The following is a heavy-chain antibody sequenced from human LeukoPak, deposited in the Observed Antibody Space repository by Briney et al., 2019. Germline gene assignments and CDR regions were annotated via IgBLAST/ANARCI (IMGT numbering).Heavy chain of an antibody. CDR3: ARERRLYSSSSLDY. V-gene: IGHV1-69*06. CDR2: IIPIFGTA. CDR1: GGTFSSYA. J-gene: IGHJ4*02. Sequence: ASVKVSCKASGGTFSSYAISWVRQAPGQGLEWMGGIIPIFGTANYAQEFQGRVTITADKSTSTAYMELSSLRSEDTAVYYCARERRLYSSSSLDYWGQGTLVTVSS. D-gene: IGHD6-6*01.